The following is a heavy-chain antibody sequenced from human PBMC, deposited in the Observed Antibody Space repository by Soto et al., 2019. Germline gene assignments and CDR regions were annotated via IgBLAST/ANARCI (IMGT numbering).Heavy chain of an antibody. V-gene: IGHV3-23*01. CDR2: ITGSGTST. Sequence: GGSLRLSCAASGFTFSGYAMTWVRQAPGKGLEWVSSITGSGTSTYYADSVEGRFIISRDNSKNTVSLQMNSLRADDTAVYYCGESRDFYYYTMEVWGQGTTVAVSS. J-gene: IGHJ6*02. CDR3: GESRDFYYYTMEV. CDR1: GFTFSGYA.